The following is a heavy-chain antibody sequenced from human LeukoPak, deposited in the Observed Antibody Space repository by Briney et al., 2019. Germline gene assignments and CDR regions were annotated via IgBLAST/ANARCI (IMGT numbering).Heavy chain of an antibody. CDR2: ISYDGSNK. D-gene: IGHD3-22*01. Sequence: PGGSLRLSCAASGFTFSSYAMHWVRQAPGKGLEWVAVISYDGSNKYYADSVKGRFTISRDNSKNTLYLQMNSLRAEDTAVYYCAKWISGYGFVYWGQGTLVTVSS. V-gene: IGHV3-30-3*02. J-gene: IGHJ4*02. CDR3: AKWISGYGFVY. CDR1: GFTFSSYA.